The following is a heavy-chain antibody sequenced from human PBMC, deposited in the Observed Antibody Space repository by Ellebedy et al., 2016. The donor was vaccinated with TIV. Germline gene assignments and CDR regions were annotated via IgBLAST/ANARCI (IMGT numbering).Heavy chain of an antibody. CDR3: AKELVHAIHGFDI. Sequence: PGGSLRLSCAASGFTFNSYAMHWVRQAPGKGLEWVAVISNDERTQYYVDSVKGRFTISRDNSKNTVYLQMNSLRAEDTAIYYCAKELVHAIHGFDIWGQGTMVTVSS. CDR2: ISNDERTQ. CDR1: GFTFNSYA. D-gene: IGHD2-8*02. J-gene: IGHJ3*02. V-gene: IGHV3-30*04.